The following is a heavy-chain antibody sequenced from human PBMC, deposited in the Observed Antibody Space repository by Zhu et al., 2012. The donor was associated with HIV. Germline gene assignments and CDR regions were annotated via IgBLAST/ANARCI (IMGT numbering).Heavy chain of an antibody. CDR2: IYYSGST. V-gene: IGHV4-30-4*08. CDR3: ARALRTTGTGYFDY. D-gene: IGHD1-1*01. J-gene: IGHJ4*02. CDR1: GGSISSGDYY. Sequence: QVQLQESGPGLVKPSQTLSLTCTVSGGSISSGDYYWTWIRQPPGKDLEWIGYIYYSGSTYYNPSLRSRVTISIDTSKNQFSLKLTSVTAADTAVFYXARALRTTGTGYFDYWGQGTLVTVSS.